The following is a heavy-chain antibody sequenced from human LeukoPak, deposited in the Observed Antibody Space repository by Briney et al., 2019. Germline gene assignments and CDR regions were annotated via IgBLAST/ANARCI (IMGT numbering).Heavy chain of an antibody. Sequence: PGGSLRLSCAASGFTFSSYAMHWVRQAPGKGLEWVAVISYDGSNKYYADSVKGRFTISRDNSKNTLYLQMNSLRAEDTAVYYCARDPRKKYYYYMDVWGKGTMVTVSS. V-gene: IGHV3-30*04. CDR3: ARDPRKKYYYYMDV. J-gene: IGHJ6*03. CDR1: GFTFSSYA. CDR2: ISYDGSNK.